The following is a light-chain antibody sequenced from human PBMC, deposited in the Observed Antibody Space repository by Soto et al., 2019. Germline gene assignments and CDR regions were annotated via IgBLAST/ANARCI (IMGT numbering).Light chain of an antibody. CDR3: SSYTSSNTHVV. Sequence: ALTQPASVSGSPGQSIAISCTGTNSDVGGYNYVSWYQQHPGKAPKLMIYDVSNRPSGVSNRFSGSKSANTASLTISGLQAEDEADYYCSSYTSSNTHVVFGGGTKLTVL. CDR1: NSDVGGYNY. V-gene: IGLV2-14*01. J-gene: IGLJ2*01. CDR2: DVS.